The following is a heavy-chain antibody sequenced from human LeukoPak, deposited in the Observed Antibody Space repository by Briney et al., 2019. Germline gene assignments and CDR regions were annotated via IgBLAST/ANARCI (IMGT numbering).Heavy chain of an antibody. D-gene: IGHD2-21*01. CDR2: INPSGGST. V-gene: IGHV1-46*01. Sequence: ASVKVSCKASGYTFTSYYMHWVRQAPGQGLEWMGIINPSGGSTSYAQKFQGRVTMTRDMSTSTVYMELSSLRSEDTAVYYCARVSLLWPYDYWGQGTLVTVSS. CDR3: ARVSLLWPYDY. CDR1: GYTFTSYY. J-gene: IGHJ4*02.